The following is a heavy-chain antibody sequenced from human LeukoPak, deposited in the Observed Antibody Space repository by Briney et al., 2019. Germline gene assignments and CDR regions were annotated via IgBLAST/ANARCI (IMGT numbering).Heavy chain of an antibody. Sequence: SETLSLTCAVSGYSISSGYYWGWIRPPPGRGLEWIGSIYHSGSTYYNPSLKSRVTISVDTSKNQFSPKLSSVTAADTAVYYCARLISGSSGYYHYYYYYYYMDVWGKGTTVTVSS. D-gene: IGHD3-22*01. CDR3: ARLISGSSGYYHYYYYYYYMDV. CDR2: IYHSGST. CDR1: GYSISSGYY. J-gene: IGHJ6*03. V-gene: IGHV4-38-2*01.